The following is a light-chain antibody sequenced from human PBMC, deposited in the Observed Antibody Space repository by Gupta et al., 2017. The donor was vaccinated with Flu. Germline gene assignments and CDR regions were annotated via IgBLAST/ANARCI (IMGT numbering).Light chain of an antibody. V-gene: IGKV3D-11*01. J-gene: IGKJ3*01. CDR1: QGVSSY. Sequence: VLFQSPATLSLSPGERATLPCRASQGVSSYLAWDQQKPGQAPRLLIYDASNRATGIPARFSGSGPGTDFTLTISSLEPEDFAVYYCQQRSNWHPFTFGPGTKVDIK. CDR2: DAS. CDR3: QQRSNWHPFT.